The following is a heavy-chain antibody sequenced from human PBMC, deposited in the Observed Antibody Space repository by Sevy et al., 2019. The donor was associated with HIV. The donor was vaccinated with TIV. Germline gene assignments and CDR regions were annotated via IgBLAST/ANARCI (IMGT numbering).Heavy chain of an antibody. CDR2: IYQDGSEK. D-gene: IGHD4-17*01. CDR1: GFSFRSYW. CDR3: AREGSYGDYMLSYYYGMDV. J-gene: IGHJ6*02. V-gene: IGHV3-7*01. Sequence: GGSLRLSCAASGFSFRSYWMTWVRQAPGKGLEWVASIYQDGSEKYYMDSVKGRFTVSRDNAKNSLFLQMNSLRVEDTAVCYCAREGSYGDYMLSYYYGMDVWGQGTTVTVSS.